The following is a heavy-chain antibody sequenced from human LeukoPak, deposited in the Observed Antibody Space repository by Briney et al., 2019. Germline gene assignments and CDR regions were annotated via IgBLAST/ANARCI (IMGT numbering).Heavy chain of an antibody. CDR3: VGSSGWPGY. Sequence: PGGSLRLSRAASGFIYNNYRRHGVRQARGKGLEWVSRIDSDGSTRYVDSVKGRFTIYRDNAKNTLYLQMNSLRADDTAEYYCVGSSGWPGYWGEGSLVTVSS. V-gene: IGHV3-74*01. D-gene: IGHD6-19*01. CDR2: IDSDGST. J-gene: IGHJ4*02. CDR1: GFIYNNYR.